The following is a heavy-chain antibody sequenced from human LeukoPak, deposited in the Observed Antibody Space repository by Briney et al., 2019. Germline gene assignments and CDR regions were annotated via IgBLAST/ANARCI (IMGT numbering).Heavy chain of an antibody. CDR3: ARDDRNYYYYMDV. Sequence: SETLSLTCAVYGGSFSAYYWSWIRQPPGKGLEWIGEINHSGSTNYNPSLKSRVTISVDTSKNQFSLKLSSVTAADTAVYYCARDDRNYYYYMDVWGKGTTVTISS. J-gene: IGHJ6*03. CDR1: GGSFSAYY. V-gene: IGHV4-34*01. CDR2: INHSGST.